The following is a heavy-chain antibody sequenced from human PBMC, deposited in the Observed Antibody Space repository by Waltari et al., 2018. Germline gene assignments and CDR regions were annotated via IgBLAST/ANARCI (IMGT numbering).Heavy chain of an antibody. V-gene: IGHV4-34*01. CDR1: GGSFSGYY. Sequence: QVQLQQWGAGLLKPSETLSLTCAVYGGSFSGYYWSWIRQPPGTGLEWIWEINHSGSTNYNPALKSRVTISVDTSKNQFSLKLGSVTAADTAVYYCARGAHGKTTVTLTGGMDVWGQGTTVTVSS. CDR2: INHSGST. CDR3: ARGAHGKTTVTLTGGMDV. D-gene: IGHD4-17*01. J-gene: IGHJ6*02.